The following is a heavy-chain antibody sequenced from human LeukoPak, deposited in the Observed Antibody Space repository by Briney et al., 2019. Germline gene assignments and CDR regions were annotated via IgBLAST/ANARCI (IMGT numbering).Heavy chain of an antibody. CDR1: GFTFSSYA. D-gene: IGHD3-10*01. V-gene: IGHV3-23*01. CDR2: ISGSGGST. J-gene: IGHJ3*02. CDR3: AKEDRNYYGSGSYYNVGAFDI. Sequence: PGGSLRLSCAASGFTFSSYAMSWVRQAPGKGLEGVSAISGSGGSTYYAGSVKGRFTISRDNSKNTLYLQMNSLRAEDTAVYYCAKEDRNYYGSGSYYNVGAFDIWGQGTMVTVSS.